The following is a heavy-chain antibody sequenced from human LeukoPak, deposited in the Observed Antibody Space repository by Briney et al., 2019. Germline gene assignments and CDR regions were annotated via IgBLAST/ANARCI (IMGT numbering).Heavy chain of an antibody. CDR3: ARGYYDILTGYYTGYFDY. J-gene: IGHJ4*02. Sequence: PSETLSLTCTVSGGSISSSSYYWGWIRQPPGKGLEWIGSIYYSGSTYYNPSLKSRVTISVDTSKNRFSLKLSSVTAADTAVYYCARGYYDILTGYYTGYFDYWGQGTPVTVSS. D-gene: IGHD3-9*01. V-gene: IGHV4-39*07. CDR2: IYYSGST. CDR1: GGSISSSSYY.